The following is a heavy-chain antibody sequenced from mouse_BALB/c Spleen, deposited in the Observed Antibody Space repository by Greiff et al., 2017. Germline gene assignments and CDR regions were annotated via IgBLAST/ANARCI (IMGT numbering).Heavy chain of an antibody. Sequence: VQLQQPGAELVKPGASVKLSCKASGYTFTSYWMHWVKQRPGQGLEWIGEINPSNGRTNYNEKFKSKATLTVDKSSSTAYMQLSSLTSEDSAVYYCASPYYYGSSLDYWGQGTTLTVSS. CDR2: INPSNGRT. V-gene: IGHV1S81*02. CDR3: ASPYYYGSSLDY. D-gene: IGHD1-1*01. CDR1: GYTFTSYW. J-gene: IGHJ2*01.